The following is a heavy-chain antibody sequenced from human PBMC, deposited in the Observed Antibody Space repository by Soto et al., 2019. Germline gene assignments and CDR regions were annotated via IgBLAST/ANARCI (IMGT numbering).Heavy chain of an antibody. CDR2: ISSSSSTV. V-gene: IGHV3-48*03. D-gene: IGHD3-22*01. Sequence: EVQLVESGGGLVQPGGSLRLSCAASGFTFSSYEMNWVRQAPGKGLECISYISSSSSTVYYADSVKGRFTISRDNAMNSLFLQMDSLRAEDTAVYYCARDASGSGVEYFDFWGQGTLVTVAS. CDR1: GFTFSSYE. J-gene: IGHJ4*02. CDR3: ARDASGSGVEYFDF.